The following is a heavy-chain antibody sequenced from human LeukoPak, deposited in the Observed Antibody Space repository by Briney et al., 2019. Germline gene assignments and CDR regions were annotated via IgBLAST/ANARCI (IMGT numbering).Heavy chain of an antibody. CDR1: GGSISSSSYY. CDR3: ARLGGSSWYRSPFDY. D-gene: IGHD6-13*01. Sequence: SETLSLTCTVSGGSISSSSYYWGWIRQPPGKGLEWIGSIYYSGSTYYNPSLKGRVTISVDTSKNQFSLKLSSVTAADTAVYYCARLGGSSWYRSPFDYWGQGTLVTVSS. CDR2: IYYSGST. V-gene: IGHV4-39*07. J-gene: IGHJ4*02.